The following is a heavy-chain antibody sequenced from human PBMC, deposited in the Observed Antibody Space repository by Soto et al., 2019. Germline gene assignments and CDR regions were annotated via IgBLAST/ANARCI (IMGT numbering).Heavy chain of an antibody. CDR1: GGSFSGYY. CDR2: INHSGST. Sequence: SETLSLTCAVYGGSFSGYYWSWIRQPPGKGLEWIGEINHSGSTNYNPSLKSRVTISVDTSKNQFSLKLSSVTAADTAVYYCATLPPRIVVTVLPMPSWGQGTLVTVSS. V-gene: IGHV4-34*01. CDR3: ATLPPRIVVTVLPMPS. D-gene: IGHD2-15*01. J-gene: IGHJ1*01.